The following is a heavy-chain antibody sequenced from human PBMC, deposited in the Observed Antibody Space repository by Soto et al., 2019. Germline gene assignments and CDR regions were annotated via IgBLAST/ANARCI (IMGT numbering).Heavy chain of an antibody. J-gene: IGHJ6*02. D-gene: IGHD2-2*01. V-gene: IGHV1-69*06. CDR1: GGTFSSYA. Sequence: SVKVSFKASGGTFSSYAISWVRQAPGQGLEWMGGIIPIFGTANYAQKFQGRVTITADKSTSTAYMELSSLRSEDTAVYYCARDLMSLGYCSSTSCYGGMDVWGQGTTVTVSS. CDR3: ARDLMSLGYCSSTSCYGGMDV. CDR2: IIPIFGTA.